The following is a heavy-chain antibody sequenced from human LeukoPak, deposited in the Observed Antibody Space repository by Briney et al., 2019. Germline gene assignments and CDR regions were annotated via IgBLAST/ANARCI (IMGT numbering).Heavy chain of an antibody. CDR3: AVVDPTGKFDY. D-gene: IGHD1-14*01. V-gene: IGHV1-2*06. CDR2: INPNSGGT. J-gene: IGHJ4*02. CDR1: GYTFTGYD. Sequence: GASVKVSCKASGYTFTGYDMHWVRQAPGQGLEWMGRINPNSGGTNYAQKFQGRVTMTRDTSIRTAYMELSRLRSDDTAVYYCAVVDPTGKFDYWGQGTLVTVSS.